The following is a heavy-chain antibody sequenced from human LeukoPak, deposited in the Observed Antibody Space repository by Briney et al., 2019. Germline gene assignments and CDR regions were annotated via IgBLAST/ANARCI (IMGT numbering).Heavy chain of an antibody. J-gene: IGHJ4*02. CDR1: GFTFDDYA. CDR2: ISWNSGSI. V-gene: IGHV3-9*01. D-gene: IGHD4-17*01. CDR3: AKKGYGDYSFDY. Sequence: GGSLRLSCAASGFTFDDYAMHWVRQAPGKGLEWVSGISWNSGSIGYADSVKGRFTISRDNAKNSLYLQMNSLRAEDTALYYCAKKGYGDYSFDYWGQGTLVTVSS.